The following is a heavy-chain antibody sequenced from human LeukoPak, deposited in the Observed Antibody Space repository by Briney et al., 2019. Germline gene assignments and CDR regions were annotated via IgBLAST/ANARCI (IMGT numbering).Heavy chain of an antibody. V-gene: IGHV3-74*01. J-gene: IGHJ4*01. CDR3: ARGPGSSGGAYVGDY. Sequence: PGRSLRLSCAASGFTFSNHWMHWVRQVPGKGLVWVSRIDGGGSSTSYADFVKGRFSISRDNAKSTLYLQMNSLRVEDTAVYYCARGPGSSGGAYVGDYWGHGTLVTVSS. CDR1: GFTFSNHW. CDR2: IDGGGSST. D-gene: IGHD3-22*01.